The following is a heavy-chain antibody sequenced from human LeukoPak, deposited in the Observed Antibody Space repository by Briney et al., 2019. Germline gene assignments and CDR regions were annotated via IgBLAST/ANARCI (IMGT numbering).Heavy chain of an antibody. CDR2: IYPGDSDT. D-gene: IGHD2-21*02. J-gene: IGHJ4*02. V-gene: IGHV5-51*01. CDR1: GYSFTSYW. Sequence: GESLKISCKGSGYSFTSYWIGWVRQMPGKGLEWMGIIYPGDSDTRYSPSFQGQVTISADKSISTAYLQWSSLKASDTAMYCCARTFDPLAYCGGYCYSALGYWGQGTLVTVSS. CDR3: ARTFDPLAYCGGYCYSALGY.